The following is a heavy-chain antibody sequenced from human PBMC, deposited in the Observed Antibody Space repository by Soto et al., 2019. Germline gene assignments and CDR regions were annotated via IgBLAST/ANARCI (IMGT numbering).Heavy chain of an antibody. Sequence: QVQLVQSGTEVKKPGSSVKISCKASGDTFSSYSISWVRQAPGQGLEWMGRIIPILGMANYAQKIQGRVTIIADKSTSTAYMELSGLRSEDTAVYYCARDGIAAAGIDYWGQGTLVTVSS. CDR2: IIPILGMA. D-gene: IGHD6-13*01. CDR3: ARDGIAAAGIDY. V-gene: IGHV1-69*08. CDR1: GDTFSSYS. J-gene: IGHJ4*02.